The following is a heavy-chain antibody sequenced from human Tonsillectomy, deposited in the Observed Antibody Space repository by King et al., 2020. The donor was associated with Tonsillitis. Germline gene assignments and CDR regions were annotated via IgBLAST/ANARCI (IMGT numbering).Heavy chain of an antibody. D-gene: IGHD2-2*01. V-gene: IGHV3-43D*04. Sequence: VQLVESGGVVVQPGGSLRLSCAASGFTFDDYAMHWVRQALGKGLEWVSLITWDGSSTYYADSVKGRFTISRDNSKNSLYLQMNSLRTEDTALYYCTNAVVPAAMDDDYYYGMDVWGPGTTVTVSS. CDR1: GFTFDDYA. CDR2: ITWDGSST. CDR3: TNAVVPAAMDDDYYYGMDV. J-gene: IGHJ6*02.